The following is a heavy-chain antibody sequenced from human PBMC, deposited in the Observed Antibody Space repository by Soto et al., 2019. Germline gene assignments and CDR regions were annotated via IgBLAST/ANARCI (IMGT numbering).Heavy chain of an antibody. CDR3: ARDRSGWYGDWFDP. Sequence: QVQLVQSGAEVKKPGASVKVSCKASGYTFTSYDINWVRQATGQGLEWMGWMNPNSGNTGYAQKFQGRVNMTRNTSTSTAYRELSSLRSEDTAVYYCARDRSGWYGDWFDPWGQGTLVTVSS. J-gene: IGHJ5*02. CDR2: MNPNSGNT. CDR1: GYTFTSYD. D-gene: IGHD6-19*01. V-gene: IGHV1-8*01.